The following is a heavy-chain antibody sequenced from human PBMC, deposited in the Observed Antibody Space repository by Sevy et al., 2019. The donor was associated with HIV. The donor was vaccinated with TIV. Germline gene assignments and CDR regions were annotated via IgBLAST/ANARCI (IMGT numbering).Heavy chain of an antibody. J-gene: IGHJ4*02. CDR3: AKDQSGSSSGYYLGLDY. CDR2: IWYDGSNK. Sequence: GGSLRLSCAASGFTFSSYGMHWVRQAPGKGLEWVAVIWYDGSNKYYADSVKGRFTISRDNSKNTLYLQMNSLRAEETAVYYCAKDQSGSSSGYYLGLDYWGQGTLVTVSS. D-gene: IGHD3-22*01. CDR1: GFTFSSYG. V-gene: IGHV3-33*06.